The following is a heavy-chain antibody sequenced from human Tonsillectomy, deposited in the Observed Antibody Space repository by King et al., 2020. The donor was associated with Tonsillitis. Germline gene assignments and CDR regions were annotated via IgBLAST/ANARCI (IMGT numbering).Heavy chain of an antibody. CDR1: GFTFGDYA. CDR2: IRSKANRGTT. Sequence: VQLVESGGGLVQPGRSLRLSCTASGFTFGDYAMSWFRQAPGKGLEWVGFIRSKANRGTTEYAATVKGRFTISRADSKIIPYMQMNSLKTEDSAEYYCTRGDEFRSGHIDYWGQGTLVTVSS. V-gene: IGHV3-49*03. CDR3: TRGDEFRSGHIDY. D-gene: IGHD3-3*01. J-gene: IGHJ4*02.